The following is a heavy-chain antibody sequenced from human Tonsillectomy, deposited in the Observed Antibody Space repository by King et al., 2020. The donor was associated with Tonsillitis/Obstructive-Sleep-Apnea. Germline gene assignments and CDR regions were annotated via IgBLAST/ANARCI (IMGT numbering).Heavy chain of an antibody. D-gene: IGHD2-2*01. CDR2: IYYSGST. CDR3: ARGPPGPVVPAASANWFDP. Sequence: QLQESGPGLVKPSETLSLTCTVSGGSISSYYWSWIRQPPGKGLEWIGYIYYSGSTNYNPSLKSRVTISVDTSKNQFSLKLSSVTAADTAVYYCARGPPGPVVPAASANWFDPWGQGTLVTVSS. J-gene: IGHJ5*02. CDR1: GGSISSYY. V-gene: IGHV4-59*08.